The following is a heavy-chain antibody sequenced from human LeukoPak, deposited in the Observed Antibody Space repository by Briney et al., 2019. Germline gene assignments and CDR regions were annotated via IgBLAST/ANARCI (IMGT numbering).Heavy chain of an antibody. J-gene: IGHJ3*02. D-gene: IGHD3-22*01. CDR1: GYTFTSYG. Sequence: ASVKVSCKASGYTFTSYGISWVRQAPGQGLEWMGWISAYNSNTIYAQKLQGRVTMTTDTSTSTAYMELRSLRSDDTAVYYCARDLYYYDSSAYYNDAFDIRGQGTMVTVSS. CDR2: ISAYNSNT. V-gene: IGHV1-18*01. CDR3: ARDLYYYDSSAYYNDAFDI.